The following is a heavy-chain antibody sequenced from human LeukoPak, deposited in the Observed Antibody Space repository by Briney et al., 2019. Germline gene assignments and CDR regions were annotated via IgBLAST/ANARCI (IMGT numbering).Heavy chain of an antibody. J-gene: IGHJ4*02. Sequence: PGGSLRLSCAASGFTFDDFGMSWVRHAPGRGLEWVSGINWNGGGIGYADSVKGRFTISRDNAKNSLYLQMNSLRAEDTALYYCARVSYTIFGVVTNYFDYWGQGTLVTVSS. CDR3: ARVSYTIFGVVTNYFDY. V-gene: IGHV3-20*04. CDR1: GFTFDDFG. CDR2: INWNGGGI. D-gene: IGHD3-3*01.